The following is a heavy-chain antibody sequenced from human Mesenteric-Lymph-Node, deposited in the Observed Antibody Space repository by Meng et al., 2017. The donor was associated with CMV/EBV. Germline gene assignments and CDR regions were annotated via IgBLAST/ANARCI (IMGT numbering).Heavy chain of an antibody. Sequence: QITLKESGPTLVKPTQTLTPTCTFSGFSLSTSGVGVGWIRQPPGKALEWPALIYWDDDKRYSPSLKSRLTITKDTSKNQVVLTMTNMDPVDTATYYCAHSSGIAAAGPFYFDYWGQGTLVTVSS. J-gene: IGHJ4*02. V-gene: IGHV2-5*02. CDR1: GFSLSTSGVG. CDR2: IYWDDDK. D-gene: IGHD6-13*01. CDR3: AHSSGIAAAGPFYFDY.